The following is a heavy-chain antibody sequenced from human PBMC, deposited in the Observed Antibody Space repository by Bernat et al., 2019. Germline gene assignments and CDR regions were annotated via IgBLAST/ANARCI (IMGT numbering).Heavy chain of an antibody. Sequence: QVQLVQSGAEVKKPGASVIISCKASGYTFTSYAMHWVRQAPGQRLEWMGWINAGNGNTKYSQKFQGRVTITRDTSASTAYMELSSLRSEDTAVYYCARDSSGHHLIFDYWGQGTLVTVSS. CDR3: ARDSSGHHLIFDY. CDR2: INAGNGNT. V-gene: IGHV1-3*01. CDR1: GYTFTSYA. J-gene: IGHJ4*02. D-gene: IGHD6-19*01.